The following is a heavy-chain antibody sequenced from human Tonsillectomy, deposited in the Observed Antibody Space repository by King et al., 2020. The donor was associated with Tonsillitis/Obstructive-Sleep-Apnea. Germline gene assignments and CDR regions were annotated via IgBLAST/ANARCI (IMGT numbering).Heavy chain of an antibody. CDR2: IDPIDSYT. Sequence: VQLVESGAEVKKPGESLRISCKGSGYSFTTYWISWVRQMPGNGLEWMGRIDPIDSYTNYSLSFQGHVTISADKSISTAYLQWSSLRASDTAMYYCASQGTRWTYWGQGTLVTVSS. V-gene: IGHV5-10-1*01. CDR1: GYSFTTYW. D-gene: IGHD4-23*01. J-gene: IGHJ4*02. CDR3: ASQGTRWTY.